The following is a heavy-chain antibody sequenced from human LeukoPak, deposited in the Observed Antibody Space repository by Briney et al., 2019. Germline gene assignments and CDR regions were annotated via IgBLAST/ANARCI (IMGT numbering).Heavy chain of an antibody. D-gene: IGHD6-19*01. CDR1: GGSISSYF. CDR2: IYYSGST. J-gene: IGHJ4*02. V-gene: IGHV4-59*01. Sequence: SETLSLTCTVSGGSISSYFWSWIRQPPGKGLEWIGYIYYSGSTNYNPSLKSRVTISVDTSKNQFSLNLSSVTAADTAVYYCARSQYNSGWYYFDYWGQGTLVTVSS. CDR3: ARSQYNSGWYYFDY.